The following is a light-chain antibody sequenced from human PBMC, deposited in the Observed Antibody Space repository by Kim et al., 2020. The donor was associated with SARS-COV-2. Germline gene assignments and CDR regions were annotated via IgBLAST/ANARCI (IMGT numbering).Light chain of an antibody. J-gene: IGLJ2*01. CDR3: QSYDSSNQV. CDR2: GDN. CDR1: SGSIASNY. V-gene: IGLV6-57*03. Sequence: GKTVTISCPRSSGSIASNYVQWYQQRPGSAPTTVIYGDNQRPSGVPDRFSGSIDSSSNSASLTISGLKTEDEADYYCQSYDSSNQVFGGGTQLTVL.